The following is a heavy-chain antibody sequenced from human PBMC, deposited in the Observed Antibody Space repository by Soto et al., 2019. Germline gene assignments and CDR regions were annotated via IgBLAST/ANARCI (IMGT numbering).Heavy chain of an antibody. CDR1: GGTFSSYA. CDR3: ALIPHCSGGSCYSYYYYGMDV. D-gene: IGHD2-15*01. CDR2: IIPIFGTA. V-gene: IGHV1-69*06. Sequence: SVKVSCKASGGTFSSYAISWLRQAPGQGLEWMGGIIPIFGTANYAQKFQGRVTITADKSTSTAYMELSSLRSEDTAVYYCALIPHCSGGSCYSYYYYGMDVWGQGTTVTVSS. J-gene: IGHJ6*02.